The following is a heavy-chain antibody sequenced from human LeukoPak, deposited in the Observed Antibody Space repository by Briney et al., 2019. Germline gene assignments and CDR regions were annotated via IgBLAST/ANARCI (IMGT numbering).Heavy chain of an antibody. CDR3: ARGGVSVGGNFDY. D-gene: IGHD4-23*01. J-gene: IGHJ4*02. CDR1: GGSSTNYF. CDR2: INRSAST. Sequence: SETLSLTCVLYGGSSTNYFWSWIRQPPGRGLEWIGEINRSASTNYNPSLKSRVTISIDTSKNQFSLKLSSVTAADTAVYYCARGGVSVGGNFDYWGQGTLVTVSS. V-gene: IGHV4-34*01.